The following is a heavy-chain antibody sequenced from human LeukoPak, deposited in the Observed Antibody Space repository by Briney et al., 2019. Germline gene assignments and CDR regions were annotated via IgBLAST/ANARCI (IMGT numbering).Heavy chain of an antibody. D-gene: IGHD3-10*01. V-gene: IGHV3-48*03. J-gene: IGHJ5*02. CDR1: GFTMSTYE. Sequence: PGGSLRLSCAASGFTMSTYEMNWVRQVPGKGLEWVSYINHRDGTTHYADSVKGRFTISRDDAKNSLRLQMNSLRAEDTAIYYCVRDEARGMEVWFDPWGQGTRVTVSS. CDR3: VRDEARGMEVWFDP. CDR2: INHRDGTT.